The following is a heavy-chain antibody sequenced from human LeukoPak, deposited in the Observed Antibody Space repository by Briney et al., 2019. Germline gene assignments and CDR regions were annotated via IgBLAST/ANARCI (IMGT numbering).Heavy chain of an antibody. CDR3: ARDLFGVVIRDAFDI. Sequence: ASVKVSCKASGYTFTRYYMHWVRQAPGQGLEWMGWISAYNGNTNYAQKLQGRVTMTTDTSTSTAYMELRSLRSDDTAVYYCARDLFGVVIRDAFDIWGQGTMVTVSS. D-gene: IGHD3-3*01. CDR1: GYTFTRYY. V-gene: IGHV1-18*04. CDR2: ISAYNGNT. J-gene: IGHJ3*02.